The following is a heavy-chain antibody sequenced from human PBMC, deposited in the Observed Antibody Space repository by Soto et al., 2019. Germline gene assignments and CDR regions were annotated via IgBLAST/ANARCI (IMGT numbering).Heavy chain of an antibody. Sequence: GGSLRLSCAVSGFTVSNNYMSWVRQAPGKGLEGVSVIYSGGYTAYGDSVKGRFTISRDNSKNSLYLQMNSLRAEDTAVYYCAKTTVVLPPPPDRGSPYNYYALDVWGQGTTVTVSS. D-gene: IGHD3-16*02. CDR2: IYSGGYT. CDR1: GFTVSNNY. J-gene: IGHJ6*02. CDR3: AKTTVVLPPPPDRGSPYNYYALDV. V-gene: IGHV3-53*01.